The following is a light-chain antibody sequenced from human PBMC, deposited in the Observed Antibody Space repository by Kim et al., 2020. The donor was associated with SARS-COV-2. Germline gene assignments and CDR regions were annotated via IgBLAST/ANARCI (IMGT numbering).Light chain of an antibody. Sequence: QSVLTQPPSVSGAPGQRVTISCTGSSSNIGAGYDVHWYQQLPGTAPKLLIYGNSNRPSGVPDRFSGSKSGTSASLAITGLQAEDEADYYCQSYDSNVVFGGGTKVTVL. V-gene: IGLV1-40*01. J-gene: IGLJ2*01. CDR3: QSYDSNVV. CDR1: SSNIGAGYD. CDR2: GNS.